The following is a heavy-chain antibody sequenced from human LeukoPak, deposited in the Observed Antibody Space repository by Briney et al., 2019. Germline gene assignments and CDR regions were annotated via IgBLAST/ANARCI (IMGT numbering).Heavy chain of an antibody. CDR3: ARVRDSGYFDY. Sequence: GSLTLSCAASGFTFDDYGRSWVRQAPGKGLEWISGINWNGSSTGHVDSVKGRITISRDNAKNSLDLQMNSLRAEDTAVYYCARVRDSGYFDYWGQGTLVTVSS. D-gene: IGHD1-26*01. V-gene: IGHV3-20*04. CDR1: GFTFDDYG. CDR2: INWNGSST. J-gene: IGHJ4*02.